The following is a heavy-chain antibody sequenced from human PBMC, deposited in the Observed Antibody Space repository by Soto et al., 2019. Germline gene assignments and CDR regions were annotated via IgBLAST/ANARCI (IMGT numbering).Heavy chain of an antibody. CDR2: IIPMFETV. J-gene: IGHJ6*02. D-gene: IGHD2-15*01. CDR1: GGTFDNYA. V-gene: IGHV1-69*13. Sequence: SVKVSCKASGGTFDNYAVSWVRQAPGQGLEWMGGIIPMFETVNYAQRFQGRLTIAADESTSTAYMELTSLTSADTAIYFCARGLRTGNYGMDVWGQATTVTV. CDR3: ARGLRTGNYGMDV.